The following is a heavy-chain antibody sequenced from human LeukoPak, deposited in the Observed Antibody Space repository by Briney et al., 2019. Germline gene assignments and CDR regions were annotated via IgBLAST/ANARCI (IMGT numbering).Heavy chain of an antibody. J-gene: IGHJ3*02. CDR3: AGEGTIFGVDYKGAFDI. Sequence: GGSLRLSCAASGFTFDDYGMSWVRQAPGKGLEWVSGINWNGGSTGYADSVKGRFTISRDNAKNSLYLQMNSLRAEDTALYYCAGEGTIFGVDYKGAFDIWGQGTMVTVSS. CDR2: INWNGGST. D-gene: IGHD3-3*01. V-gene: IGHV3-20*04. CDR1: GFTFDDYG.